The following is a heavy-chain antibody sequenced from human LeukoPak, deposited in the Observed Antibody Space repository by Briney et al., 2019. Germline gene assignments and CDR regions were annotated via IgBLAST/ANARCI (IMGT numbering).Heavy chain of an antibody. Sequence: PSETLSLTCAVYGGSFSGYYWRWIRQPPGKGLEWIGEINHSGSTNYNPSLKSRVTISVDTSKNQFSLKLSSVTVADTAVYYCARRRGYSYGYYFDYWGQGTLVTVSS. J-gene: IGHJ4*02. V-gene: IGHV4-34*01. CDR3: ARRRGYSYGYYFDY. CDR1: GGSFSGYY. CDR2: INHSGST. D-gene: IGHD5-18*01.